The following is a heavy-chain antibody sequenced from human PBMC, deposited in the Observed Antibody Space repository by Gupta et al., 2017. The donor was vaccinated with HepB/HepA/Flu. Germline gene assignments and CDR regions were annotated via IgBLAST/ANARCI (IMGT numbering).Heavy chain of an antibody. CDR1: GLTVSSNY. J-gene: IGHJ4*02. V-gene: IGHV3-66*04. CDR2: IYSDGNT. Sequence: EVQLVESGGGLVQPGGSLRLSCAASGLTVSSNYMNWVRQAPGKGLEWVSLIYSDGNTFYADSVKGRFVISRDNSGNTLYLQMNSLTTEDTAVYYCARLSGGGNYRHFDYWGQGTLVTVSS. D-gene: IGHD1-26*01. CDR3: ARLSGGGNYRHFDY.